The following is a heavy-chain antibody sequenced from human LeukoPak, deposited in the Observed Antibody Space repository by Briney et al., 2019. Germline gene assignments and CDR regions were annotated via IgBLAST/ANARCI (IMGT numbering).Heavy chain of an antibody. J-gene: IGHJ4*02. CDR3: ARDLGSSGYAIYYFDY. Sequence: GGSLRLSCAASGFTFSSYAMSWVRQAPGKGLEWVSVIYSGGSTYYADSVKGRLTISRDNSKNTLYLQMNSLRAEDTAVYYCARDLGSSGYAIYYFDYWGQGTLVTVSS. D-gene: IGHD5-12*01. CDR2: IYSGGST. CDR1: GFTFSSYA. V-gene: IGHV3-66*01.